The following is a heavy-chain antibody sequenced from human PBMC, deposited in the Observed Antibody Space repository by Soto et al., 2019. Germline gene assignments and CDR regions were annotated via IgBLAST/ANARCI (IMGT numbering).Heavy chain of an antibody. CDR2: INHSGST. Sequence: SETLSLTCAVYGGSFSGCYWTWIRQPPGTGLEWIGEINHSGSTNYNPSLKSRVTISVGTSKNQFSLKLTSVTAADTAVYYCARDKITGLFDYWGQGTLVTVSS. D-gene: IGHD2-8*02. CDR1: GGSFSGCY. V-gene: IGHV4-34*01. CDR3: ARDKITGLFDY. J-gene: IGHJ4*02.